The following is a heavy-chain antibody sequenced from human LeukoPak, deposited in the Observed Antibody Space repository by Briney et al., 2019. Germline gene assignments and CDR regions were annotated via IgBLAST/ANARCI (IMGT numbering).Heavy chain of an antibody. V-gene: IGHV1-2*02. CDR2: INPNSGGT. D-gene: IGHD6-13*01. CDR3: ARAPLGSSSLAAFDI. CDR1: GYTFTVYY. Sequence: ASVTVSCKASGYTFTVYYMHWVRQAPGQGLEWMGWINPNSGGTNYAQKFQGRVTMTRDTSISTAYMELSRLRSDDTAVYYCARAPLGSSSLAAFDIWGQGTMVTVPS. J-gene: IGHJ3*02.